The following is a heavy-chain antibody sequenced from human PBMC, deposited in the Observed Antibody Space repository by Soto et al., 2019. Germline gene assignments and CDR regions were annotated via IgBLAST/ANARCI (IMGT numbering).Heavy chain of an antibody. D-gene: IGHD2-8*02. Sequence: PSETLSLTCAVYCGSFSGYSWTCIRQPPGTGLEWIGEINHSGSTNYNPSLKSRVTISVDTSKNQFSLKLTSVTAADSAVYYCARDKITGLFDYWGQGTLVTVSS. CDR3: ARDKITGLFDY. V-gene: IGHV4-34*01. CDR1: CGSFSGYS. CDR2: INHSGST. J-gene: IGHJ4*02.